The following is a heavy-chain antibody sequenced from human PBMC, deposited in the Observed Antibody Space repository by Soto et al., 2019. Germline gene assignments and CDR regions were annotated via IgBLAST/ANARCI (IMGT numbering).Heavy chain of an antibody. J-gene: IGHJ3*01. Sequence: EVQLLESGGGLVQPGGSLRLACAASGSTFNNYAMNWVRQAPGRGLEWVSISSPNGDSTYYADSVKGRFTISRDNSQNTVCLQMNSLRAEDTAIYFCAKVRLTDYLRYAPHLWGQGTLVTVSS. D-gene: IGHD2-8*01. CDR3: AKVRLTDYLRYAPHL. V-gene: IGHV3-23*01. CDR1: GSTFNNYA. CDR2: SSPNGDST.